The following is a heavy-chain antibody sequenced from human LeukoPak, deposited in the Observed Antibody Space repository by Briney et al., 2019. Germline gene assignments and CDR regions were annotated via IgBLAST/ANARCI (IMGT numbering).Heavy chain of an antibody. CDR1: GFTFSGYS. Sequence: PGGSLRLSCAASGFTFSGYSMNWVRQAPGKGLEWVSSISSSTSYIYYADSLKGRFTISRDNAKNSLYLQMNSLRAEDTAVYYCARDPTWNDLQSYQYYFDYWGQGTLITVSS. D-gene: IGHD1-1*01. V-gene: IGHV3-21*01. CDR3: ARDPTWNDLQSYQYYFDY. CDR2: ISSSTSYI. J-gene: IGHJ4*02.